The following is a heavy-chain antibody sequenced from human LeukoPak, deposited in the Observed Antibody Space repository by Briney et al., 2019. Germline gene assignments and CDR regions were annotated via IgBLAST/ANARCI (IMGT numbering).Heavy chain of an antibody. CDR1: GGSISSGGYY. CDR2: THHSGST. D-gene: IGHD6-6*01. Sequence: SETLSLTCTVSGGSISSGGYYWSWIRQPPGKGLEWIGYTHHSGSTYYNPSLKSRVTISVDRSKNQFSLKLSSVTAADTAVYYCARVISDSSSFKDDAFDIWGQGTMVTVSS. CDR3: ARVISDSSSFKDDAFDI. V-gene: IGHV4-30-2*01. J-gene: IGHJ3*02.